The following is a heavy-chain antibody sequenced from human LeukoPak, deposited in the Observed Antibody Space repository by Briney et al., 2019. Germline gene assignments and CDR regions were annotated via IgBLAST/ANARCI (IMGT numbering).Heavy chain of an antibody. CDR3: AREQEWLKVFDI. CDR1: GGSISSGDYY. V-gene: IGHV4-30-4*01. Sequence: SETLSLTCTVSGGSISSGDYYWSWIRQPPGKGLEWIGYIYYSGSTYYNPSLKSRVTISVDTFKNQFSLKLSSVTAADTAVYYCAREQEWLKVFDIWGQGTMVTVSS. J-gene: IGHJ3*02. D-gene: IGHD3-3*01. CDR2: IYYSGST.